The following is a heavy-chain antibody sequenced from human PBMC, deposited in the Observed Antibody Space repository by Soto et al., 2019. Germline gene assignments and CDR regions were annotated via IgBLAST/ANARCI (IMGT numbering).Heavy chain of an antibody. CDR1: GYTFTGYY. J-gene: IGHJ4*02. Sequence: ASVKVSCKASGYTFTGYYMHWVRQAPGQGLEWMGWINPNSGGTNYAQKFQGWVTMTRDTSISTAYMELSRLRSDDTAVYYCARGGKYSSSSMGDYWGQGTLVTVSS. V-gene: IGHV1-2*04. D-gene: IGHD6-6*01. CDR2: INPNSGGT. CDR3: ARGGKYSSSSMGDY.